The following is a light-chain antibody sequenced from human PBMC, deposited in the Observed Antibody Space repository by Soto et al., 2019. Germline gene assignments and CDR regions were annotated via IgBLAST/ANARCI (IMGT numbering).Light chain of an antibody. V-gene: IGKV3-20*01. CDR1: QSVGSSF. CDR2: GAS. J-gene: IGKJ5*01. CDR3: QQYDSSPIT. Sequence: EIVLTQSPGTLSLSPGERATLSCRASQSVGSSFLAWFQQKPGQAPRLLIYGASSRATGIPDRFSGSGSGTDFTLTISRLEPEDFSVYYCQQYDSSPITFGQGTRLDIK.